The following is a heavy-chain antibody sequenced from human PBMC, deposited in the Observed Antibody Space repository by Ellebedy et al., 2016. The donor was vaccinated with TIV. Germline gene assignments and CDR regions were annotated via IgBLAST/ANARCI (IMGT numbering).Heavy chain of an antibody. V-gene: IGHV4-31*03. CDR3: AKGPRPGSRDAMDV. D-gene: IGHD3-10*01. CDR2: IYYSGST. CDR1: GGSISSGGYY. J-gene: IGHJ6*02. Sequence: MPSETLSLTCTVSGGSISSGGYYWSWIRQHPGKGLEWIGNIYYSGSTYYNPSLKSRVTISVDRSKNQFSLKLSSVIAADKAVYNCAKGPRPGSRDAMDVWGQGTTVTVSS.